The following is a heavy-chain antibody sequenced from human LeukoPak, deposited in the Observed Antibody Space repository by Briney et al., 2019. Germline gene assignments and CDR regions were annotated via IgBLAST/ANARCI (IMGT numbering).Heavy chain of an antibody. CDR3: ASGVRDDAFDI. CDR1: GGSISSGSYY. D-gene: IGHD2-21*01. CDR2: IYYSGST. Sequence: PSETLSLTCTVSGGSISSGSYYWGWIRQPPGKGLEWIGSIYYSGSTYYNPSLKSRVTISVDTSKNQFSLKLSSVTAADTAVYYCASGVRDDAFDIWGQGTMVTVSS. V-gene: IGHV4-39*01. J-gene: IGHJ3*02.